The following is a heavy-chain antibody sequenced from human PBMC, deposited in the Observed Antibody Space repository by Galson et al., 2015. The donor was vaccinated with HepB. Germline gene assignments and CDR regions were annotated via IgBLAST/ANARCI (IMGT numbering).Heavy chain of an antibody. CDR2: IGATGRPR. Sequence: SLRLSCAASGFTFSGYAMSWVRQSPGKGLEWVSNIGATGRPRYYTDSVKGRFTLARDNSKNVVYLQMTSLTAEDRGVYLCATKQSGNGVYGNFDVWGTGILVTVS. CDR1: GFTFSGYA. J-gene: IGHJ4*03. D-gene: IGHD2-8*01. CDR3: ATKQSGNGVYGNFDV. V-gene: IGHV3-23*01.